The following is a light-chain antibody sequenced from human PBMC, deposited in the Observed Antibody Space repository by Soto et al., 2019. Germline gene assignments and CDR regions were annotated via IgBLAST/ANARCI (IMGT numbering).Light chain of an antibody. J-gene: IGKJ1*01. CDR3: QQYNSYSPWT. CDR2: DAS. Sequence: DIQMTQSPSTLSASVGDRVTITFRASQSISSWLAWYQQKPGKAPKLLIYDASSLESGVPSSFSGSGSGTEFTPATSSLQPDDCPPYYCQQYNSYSPWTVGQRTKVEIK. V-gene: IGKV1-5*01. CDR1: QSISSW.